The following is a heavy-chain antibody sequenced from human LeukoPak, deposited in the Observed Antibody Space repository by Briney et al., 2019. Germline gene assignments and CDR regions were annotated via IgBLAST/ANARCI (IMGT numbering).Heavy chain of an antibody. CDR3: AKGLRTGVGPYMGYHYYMDV. V-gene: IGHV3-33*06. CDR2: IWHDGSKQ. D-gene: IGHD3-16*01. Sequence: GGSLRLSCAGSGFTFSHYGIYWVRQAPGKGLEWVAAIWHDGSKQLYRDAVKGRSTISRDNSYNTVSLQMNSLRDEDTGVYYCAKGLRTGVGPYMGYHYYMDVWGKGATVTVSS. CDR1: GFTFSHYG. J-gene: IGHJ6*03.